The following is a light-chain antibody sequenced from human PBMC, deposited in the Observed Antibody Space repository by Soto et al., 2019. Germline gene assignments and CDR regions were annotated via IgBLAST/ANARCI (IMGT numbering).Light chain of an antibody. Sequence: DIQMTQSPSTLSASVGDRVTITCRASQSISSWLAWYQQKTGKAPKLLIYDASSLESGVPSRFSGSGSGTEFTLTISSLQPDDFATYYCQQYNSYSGTFGPGNKVDIK. V-gene: IGKV1-5*01. J-gene: IGKJ3*01. CDR1: QSISSW. CDR2: DAS. CDR3: QQYNSYSGT.